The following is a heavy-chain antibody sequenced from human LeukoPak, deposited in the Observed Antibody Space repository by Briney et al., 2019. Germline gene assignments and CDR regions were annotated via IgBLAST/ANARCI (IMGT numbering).Heavy chain of an antibody. CDR2: ISSSSSYI. J-gene: IGHJ3*02. D-gene: IGHD1-26*01. CDR1: GFTFSSYS. Sequence: TGGSLRLSCAASGFTFSSYSMNWVRQAPGKGLEWVSSISSSSSYIYYADSVKGRFTISRDNAENSLYLQMNSLRAEDTALYYCARDPRGFGRDAFDIWGQGTMVTVSS. V-gene: IGHV3-21*04. CDR3: ARDPRGFGRDAFDI.